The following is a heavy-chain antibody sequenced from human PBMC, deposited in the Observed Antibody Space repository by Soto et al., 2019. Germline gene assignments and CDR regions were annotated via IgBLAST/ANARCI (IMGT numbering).Heavy chain of an antibody. V-gene: IGHV3-23*01. Sequence: LRLSCAASGFTFSSYAMSWVRQAPGKGLEWVSAISGSGGSTYYADSVKGRFTISRDNSKNTLYLQMNSLRAEDTAVYYCAKVRYYDSTRAFDYWGQGTLVTVSS. CDR1: GFTFSSYA. CDR2: ISGSGGST. D-gene: IGHD3-22*01. CDR3: AKVRYYDSTRAFDY. J-gene: IGHJ4*02.